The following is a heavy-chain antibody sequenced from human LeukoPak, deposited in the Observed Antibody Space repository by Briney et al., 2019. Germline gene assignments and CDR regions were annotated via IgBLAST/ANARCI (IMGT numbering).Heavy chain of an antibody. V-gene: IGHV3-30-3*01. CDR1: GFTFSSYA. Sequence: GGSLRLSCAASGFTFSSYAMHWVRQAPGKGLEWVAVISYDGSNKYYADSVKGRFTISRDNSKNTLYLQMNSLRAEDTAVYYCARDGGYSSSWSQRDYFDYWGQGTLVTVSS. CDR2: ISYDGSNK. D-gene: IGHD6-13*01. J-gene: IGHJ4*02. CDR3: ARDGGYSSSWSQRDYFDY.